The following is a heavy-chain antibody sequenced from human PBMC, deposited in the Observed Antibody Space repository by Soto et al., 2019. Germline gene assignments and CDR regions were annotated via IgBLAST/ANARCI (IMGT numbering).Heavy chain of an antibody. D-gene: IGHD3-10*01. Sequence: EVQLVESGGGLVQPGRSLRLSCAASGFSFEDYAMHWVRQAPGKGLEWVSGIAWNSDIIGYADSVKGRFTISRDNGTNSQYMQMNSLRPEDTALYYCAKDHYGSAIYGMDVWGQGTTVTVSS. J-gene: IGHJ6*02. CDR3: AKDHYGSAIYGMDV. CDR2: IAWNSDII. CDR1: GFSFEDYA. V-gene: IGHV3-9*01.